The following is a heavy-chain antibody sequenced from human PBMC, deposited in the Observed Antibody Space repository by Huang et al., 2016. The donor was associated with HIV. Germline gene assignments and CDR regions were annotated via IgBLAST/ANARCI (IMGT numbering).Heavy chain of an antibody. CDR3: ARGVGNSNRGFDI. CDR2: ISPLPDTT. V-gene: IGHV1-69*13. D-gene: IGHD5-18*01. J-gene: IGHJ4*02. Sequence: QVQLVQSGAEMKKYGSSVKVSCKASGGTVSGFSFTWVRQAPGHGLEWVGGISPLPDTTDLAQKFRCRVTLTADESTNTAFLELSGLTSQDTAVYYCARGVGNSNRGFDIWGQGTLVTVS. CDR1: GGTVSGFS.